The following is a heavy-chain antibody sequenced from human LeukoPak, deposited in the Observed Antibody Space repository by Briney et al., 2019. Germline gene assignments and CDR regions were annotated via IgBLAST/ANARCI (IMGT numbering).Heavy chain of an antibody. Sequence: GGSLRLSCAASGFTFSSYSMNWVRQAPGKGLEWVSSISSSGAYIYYADSVKGRFTISRDNSKNILYLQMNSLRPEDTAVYYCARGLIGYGSGSYFDYWGQGTLVPVSS. J-gene: IGHJ4*02. D-gene: IGHD3-10*01. CDR3: ARGLIGYGSGSYFDY. CDR2: ISSSGAYI. V-gene: IGHV3-21*04. CDR1: GFTFSSYS.